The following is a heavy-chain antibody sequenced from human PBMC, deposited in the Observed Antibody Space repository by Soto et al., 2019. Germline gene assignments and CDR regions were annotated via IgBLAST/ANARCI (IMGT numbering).Heavy chain of an antibody. CDR1: SGSISSSNW. CDR3: ARDRQYSGYDFKRYRYFDL. J-gene: IGHJ2*01. CDR2: IYHSGST. V-gene: IGHV4-4*02. D-gene: IGHD5-12*01. Sequence: QVQLQESGPGLVKPSGTLSLTCAVSSGSISSSNWWSWVRQPPGKGLEWIGEIYHSGSTNYNPSLKSRVTIAVDKSKNQFPLKLSSVTAADTAVYYCARDRQYSGYDFKRYRYFDLWGRGPLVTVSS.